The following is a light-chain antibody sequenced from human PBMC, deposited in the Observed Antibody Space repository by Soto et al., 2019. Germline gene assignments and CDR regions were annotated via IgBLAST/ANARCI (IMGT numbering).Light chain of an antibody. V-gene: IGKV3-11*01. CDR1: QSVSNF. CDR3: QQRLNWPPN. Sequence: EIVLTQSPATLSLSPGERATLSCRASQSVSNFLAWYQQKPGQAPRLLIYDASNRATGIPVRFSGSGSGTDFTLTISDLEPADFGLYYCQQRLNWPPNFGQGTKVEIK. CDR2: DAS. J-gene: IGKJ1*01.